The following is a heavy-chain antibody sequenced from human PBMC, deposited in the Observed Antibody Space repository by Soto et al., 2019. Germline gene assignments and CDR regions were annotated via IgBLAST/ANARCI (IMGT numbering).Heavy chain of an antibody. CDR3: AKDKQQLGLYYYYYYMDV. V-gene: IGHV3-23*01. D-gene: IGHD6-13*01. CDR2: ISGSGGST. Sequence: GGSLRLSCAASGFTFSSYAMSWVRQAPGKGLEWVSAISGSGGSTYYADSVKGRFTISRDNSKNTLYLQMNSLRAEDTAVYYCAKDKQQLGLYYYYYYMDVWGKGTTVTVSS. J-gene: IGHJ6*03. CDR1: GFTFSSYA.